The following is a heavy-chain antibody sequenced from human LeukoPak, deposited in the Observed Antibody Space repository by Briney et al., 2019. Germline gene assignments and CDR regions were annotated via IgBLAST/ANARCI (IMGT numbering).Heavy chain of an antibody. CDR1: GGAFTGYY. D-gene: IGHD6-19*01. CDR2: INHSGAT. Sequence: SETLSLTCAGSGGAFTGYYWSWIRQPPGKGLEWIGEINHSGATIYNPSLKSRVTISVDTSKNLFSLRLTSVSAADTGVYYCATPTRGGIAVTGTFGHWGQGTQVTVSS. J-gene: IGHJ4*02. V-gene: IGHV4-34*01. CDR3: ATPTRGGIAVTGTFGH.